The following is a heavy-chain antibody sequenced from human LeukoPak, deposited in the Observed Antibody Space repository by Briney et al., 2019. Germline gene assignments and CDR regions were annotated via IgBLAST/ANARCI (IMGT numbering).Heavy chain of an antibody. V-gene: IGHV4-4*07. D-gene: IGHD4-17*01. CDR2: IYPGESIYASENT. CDR1: GVSISAYY. J-gene: IGHJ4*02. Sequence: SETLSLTCSVSGVSISAYYWSWIRQPAGKGLEWIGRIYPGESIYASENTNYNPSLKSRVSMSGDTSKNQVSLKLRSVTAADTAVYYCARDPTTVTTILDSWGQGTLVTVSS. CDR3: ARDPTTVTTILDS.